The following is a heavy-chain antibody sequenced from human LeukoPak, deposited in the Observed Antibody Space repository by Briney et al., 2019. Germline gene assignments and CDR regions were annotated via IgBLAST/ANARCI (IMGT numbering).Heavy chain of an antibody. D-gene: IGHD6-19*01. Sequence: PGGSLRLSCAASGFTFSGSAMHWVRQASGKGLEWVGRIRSKANSYATAYAASVKGRFTISRDNSKNTLYLQMKGLRAEDTAVYYCVKDSVVVAGLVNYFDYWGQGTLVTVSS. CDR2: IRSKANSYAT. J-gene: IGHJ4*02. CDR1: GFTFSGSA. V-gene: IGHV3-73*01. CDR3: VKDSVVVAGLVNYFDY.